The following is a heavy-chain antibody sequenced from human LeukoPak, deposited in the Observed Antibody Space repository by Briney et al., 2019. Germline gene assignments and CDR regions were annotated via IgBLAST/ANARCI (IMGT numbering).Heavy chain of an antibody. CDR3: AKGRVPGGY. Sequence: PSETLSLTCTVSGGSKSNSYWSWIRQPPGKGLEWIGSILYSGSTNYNPSLKSRVTISKDTSKNQFSLKLSSVTAADTAVYYCAKGRVPGGYWGQGTLVTVSS. CDR1: GGSKSNSY. J-gene: IGHJ4*02. V-gene: IGHV4-59*01. D-gene: IGHD1-1*01. CDR2: ILYSGST.